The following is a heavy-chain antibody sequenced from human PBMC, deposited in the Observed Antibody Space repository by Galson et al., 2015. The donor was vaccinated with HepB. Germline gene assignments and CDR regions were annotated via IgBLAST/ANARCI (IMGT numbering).Heavy chain of an antibody. Sequence: SVKVSCKASGYTFTSYGISWVRQAPGQGLEWMGWISAYNGNTNYAQKLQGRVTMTTDTSTSTAYMELRSLRSDDTAVYYCARDGPSITMVRRAAEGYYYYGMDVWGQGTTVTVSS. CDR1: GYTFTSYG. V-gene: IGHV1-18*01. J-gene: IGHJ6*02. CDR3: ARDGPSITMVRRAAEGYYYYGMDV. D-gene: IGHD3-10*01. CDR2: ISAYNGNT.